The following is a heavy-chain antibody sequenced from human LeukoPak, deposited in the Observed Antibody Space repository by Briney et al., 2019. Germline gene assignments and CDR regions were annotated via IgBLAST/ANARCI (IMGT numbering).Heavy chain of an antibody. Sequence: NPGGSLRLSCAASGFTFSSYSMNWVRQAPGKGLEWVSSISSSSSYIYYADSVKGRFTISRDNAKNSLYLQMNSLRAEDTAVYYCARDAEGFGGPFDYWGQGTLVTVSS. J-gene: IGHJ4*02. CDR1: GFTFSSYS. V-gene: IGHV3-21*01. CDR3: ARDAEGFGGPFDY. CDR2: ISSSSSYI. D-gene: IGHD3-10*01.